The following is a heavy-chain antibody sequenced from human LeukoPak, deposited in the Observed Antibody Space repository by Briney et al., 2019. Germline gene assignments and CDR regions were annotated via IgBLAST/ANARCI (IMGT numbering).Heavy chain of an antibody. V-gene: IGHV3-48*04. CDR1: GFTFSSYG. CDR2: ISNSGSTI. CDR3: ARAGFRSGPWYFDL. D-gene: IGHD6-25*01. Sequence: GGTLRLSCAASGFTFSSYGMSWVRQAPGKGLEWVSYISNSGSTIYYADSVKGRFTISRDNAKNSLYLQMNSLRTEDTAMYYCARAGFRSGPWYFDLWGRGTLVTVSS. J-gene: IGHJ2*01.